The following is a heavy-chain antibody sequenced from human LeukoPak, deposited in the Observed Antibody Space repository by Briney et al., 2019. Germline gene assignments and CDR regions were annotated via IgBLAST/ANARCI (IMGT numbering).Heavy chain of an antibody. V-gene: IGHV1-24*01. D-gene: IGHD2-2*01. CDR3: ATEGSSSEAFDI. J-gene: IGHJ3*02. Sequence: ASVKVSCKVSGYTLTELSMHWVRQAPGKGLEWMGGFDPEDGETIYAQKFQGRVTMTEDTPTDTAYMELSSLRSEDTAAYYCATEGSSSEAFDIWGQGTMVTVSS. CDR1: GYTLTELS. CDR2: FDPEDGET.